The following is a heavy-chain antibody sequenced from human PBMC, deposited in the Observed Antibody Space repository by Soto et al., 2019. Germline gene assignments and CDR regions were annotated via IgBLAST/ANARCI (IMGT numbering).Heavy chain of an antibody. CDR3: ARLFNWVAMRGDYFHYMDD. D-gene: IGHD1-1*01. CDR2: VGAYNGNP. V-gene: IGHV1-18*01. CDR1: GYRFTSYG. J-gene: IGHJ6*03. Sequence: QVQLVQSGAEVKKPGASVKVSCKASGYRFTSYGISWVRQAPVQGLEGMGWVGAYNGNPNYSPEFQDRVTVTTDTSTAKAHLELRGLRGADTAVDYCARLFNWVAMRGDYFHYMDDWGTGTSVTVSS.